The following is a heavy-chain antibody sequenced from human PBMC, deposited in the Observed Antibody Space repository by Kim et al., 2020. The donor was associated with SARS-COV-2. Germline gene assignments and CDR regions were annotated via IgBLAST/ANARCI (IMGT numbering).Heavy chain of an antibody. CDR1: GYTFTGYY. CDR2: INPNSGGT. Sequence: ASVKVSCKASGYTFTGYYMHWVRQAPGQGLEWMGWINPNSGGTNYAQKFQGRVTMTRDTSISTAYMELSRLRSDDTAVYYCARDPGNYYGSGSSARGYYYYYYGMGVWGQGTTVTVSS. CDR3: ARDPGNYYGSGSSARGYYYYYYGMGV. D-gene: IGHD3-10*01. V-gene: IGHV1-2*02. J-gene: IGHJ6*02.